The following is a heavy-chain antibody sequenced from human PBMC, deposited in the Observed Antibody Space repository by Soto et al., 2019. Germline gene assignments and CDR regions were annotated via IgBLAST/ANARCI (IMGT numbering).Heavy chain of an antibody. CDR1: GGTFSSYA. Sequence: SVKVSCKASGGTFSSYAVSWVRQAPGQGLEWMGGIIPIFGTANYAQKFQGRVTITADESTSTAYMELSSLRSEDTAVYYCARAKYQLYYYYGMDVWGQGTTVTVSS. CDR2: IIPIFGTA. CDR3: ARAKYQLYYYYGMDV. D-gene: IGHD2-2*01. V-gene: IGHV1-69*13. J-gene: IGHJ6*02.